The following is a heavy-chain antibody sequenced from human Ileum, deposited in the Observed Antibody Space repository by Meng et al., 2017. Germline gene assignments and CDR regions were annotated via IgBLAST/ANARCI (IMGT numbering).Heavy chain of an antibody. CDR2: ISSSGGSI. CDR1: GFTFSDYF. Sequence: QVQLIQSGGGLVKPGGSLRLSCSASGFTFSDYFMSWIRQAPGEGLEWLSYISSSGGSIAYADSVKGRFTASRDNSKNALYLQMDSLRAEDTAVYYCARGTTYCNAVKCAYDPWGQVTLVTVSS. D-gene: IGHD2/OR15-2a*01. V-gene: IGHV3-11*01. J-gene: IGHJ5*02. CDR3: ARGTTYCNAVKCAYDP.